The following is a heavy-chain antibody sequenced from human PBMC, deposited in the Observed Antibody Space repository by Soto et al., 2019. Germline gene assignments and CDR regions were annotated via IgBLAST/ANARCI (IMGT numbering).Heavy chain of an antibody. D-gene: IGHD5-12*01. Sequence: ETLSLTGSVSVSSISSYYWSWSRHPPGKGLEWIGCIYYSGRTNYNPPLTSRVTISVDTYKNTFSLNLRSVTAADTAVYYCARRRWLQLIHFDYWGQGTLVTVSS. CDR1: VSSISSYY. CDR3: ARRRWLQLIHFDY. J-gene: IGHJ4*02. CDR2: IYYSGRT. V-gene: IGHV4-59*01.